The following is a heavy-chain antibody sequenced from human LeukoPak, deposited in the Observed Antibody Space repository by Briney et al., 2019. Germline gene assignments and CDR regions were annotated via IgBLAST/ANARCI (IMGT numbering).Heavy chain of an antibody. CDR3: ARDAHNGYEFHDWFDP. J-gene: IGHJ5*02. Sequence: ASVKVPCKASGYTFTDYYIHWVRQAPGQGLEWMGWINPNSGGTKYAQKLQGRVTMTTDTSISTAYMEMSRLTSDDTAVYYCARDAHNGYEFHDWFDPWGQGTLVTVSS. CDR2: INPNSGGT. D-gene: IGHD5-12*01. V-gene: IGHV1-2*02. CDR1: GYTFTDYY.